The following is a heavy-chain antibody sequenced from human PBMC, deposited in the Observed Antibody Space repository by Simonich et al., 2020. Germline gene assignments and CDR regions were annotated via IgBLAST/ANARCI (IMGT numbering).Heavy chain of an antibody. V-gene: IGHV1-69-2*01. CDR2: VEPEDGKT. D-gene: IGHD1-7*01. CDR3: ATSNLGRYYYYMDV. Sequence: EVQLVQSGAEVKKPGATVKISCKVSGYTFTDYYMHWGQQAPGKGLEWSGLVEPEDGKTIYAEKCQGRVTITADTSTDTAYMELSSLRSEDTAVYYCATSNLGRYYYYMDVWGKGTAVTVSS. CDR1: GYTFTDYY. J-gene: IGHJ6*03.